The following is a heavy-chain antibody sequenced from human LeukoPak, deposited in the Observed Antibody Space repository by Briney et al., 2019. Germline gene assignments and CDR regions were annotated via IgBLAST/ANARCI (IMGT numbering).Heavy chain of an antibody. D-gene: IGHD1-26*01. Sequence: ASVKVSCKASGYTFTSYDINWVRQAPGQGLEWMGWINPNGGPIYAQKFQGRVTMTRDTSITTAYMEMSGLISDDTAMYFCARGVGSSWLDPWGQGTLVTVSS. CDR2: INPNGGP. J-gene: IGHJ5*02. CDR3: ARGVGSSWLDP. V-gene: IGHV1-2*02. CDR1: GYTFTSYD.